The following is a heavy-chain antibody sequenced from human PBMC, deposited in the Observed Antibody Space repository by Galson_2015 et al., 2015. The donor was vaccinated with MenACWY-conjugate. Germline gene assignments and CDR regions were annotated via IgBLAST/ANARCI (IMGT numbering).Heavy chain of an antibody. J-gene: IGHJ4*02. CDR3: ARVTANTGWPPGTGD. V-gene: IGHV1-18*01. D-gene: IGHD2-21*02. CDR2: ISAYKVTK. Sequence: SVKVSCKASGYTFDNYGIMWWRQAPGQGLQWMGWISAYKVTKNSHRKFKGKLTMPTDKSTTTANWELRSLAPDDTAVYYCARVTANTGWPPGTGDWGQGTVVTVSS. CDR1: GYTFDNYG.